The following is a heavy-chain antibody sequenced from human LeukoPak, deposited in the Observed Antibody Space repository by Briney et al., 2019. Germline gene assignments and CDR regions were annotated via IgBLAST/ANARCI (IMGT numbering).Heavy chain of an antibody. J-gene: IGHJ3*02. Sequence: GGSLRLSCTASGFTFGDYAMSWVRQAPGKGLEWVGFIRSKAYGGTTEYAASVKGRFTISRDDSKSIAYLQMNSLRAEDTAVYYCAKEEGSGSYYRGAFDIWGQGTMVTVSS. V-gene: IGHV3-49*04. D-gene: IGHD1-26*01. CDR1: GFTFGDYA. CDR2: IRSKAYGGTT. CDR3: AKEEGSGSYYRGAFDI.